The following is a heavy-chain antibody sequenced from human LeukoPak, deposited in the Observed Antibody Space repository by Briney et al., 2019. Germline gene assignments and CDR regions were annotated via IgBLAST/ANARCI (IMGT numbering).Heavy chain of an antibody. CDR1: GGSISSSSYY. V-gene: IGHV4-39*01. CDR2: IYYSGST. D-gene: IGHD1-26*01. Sequence: SETLSLTCTVSGGSISSSSYYWGWIRQPPGKGLDWIGSIYYSGSTYYNPSLKSRVTISVDTSKNQFSLKLSSVTAADTAVYYCACSPGDSGSYYRSHNWFDPWDQGTLVTVSS. J-gene: IGHJ5*02. CDR3: ACSPGDSGSYYRSHNWFDP.